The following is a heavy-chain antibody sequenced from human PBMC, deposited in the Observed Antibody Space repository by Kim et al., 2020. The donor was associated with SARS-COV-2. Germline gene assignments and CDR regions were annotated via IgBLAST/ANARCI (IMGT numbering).Heavy chain of an antibody. CDR1: GFTFSDYY. CDR2: ISSSRRST. V-gene: IGHV3-11*06. CDR3: AREGEWHSGYDWWAQGYYYGMDV. Sequence: GGSLRLSCAASGFTFSDYYMSWIRQAPGKGLEWVSYISSSRRSTHSAASVQGRFPISIDHAKTSLYLHLTSLRAEDTAVYYCAREGEWHSGYDWWAQGYYYGMDVWGQGTTVTVSS. D-gene: IGHD5-12*01. J-gene: IGHJ6*02.